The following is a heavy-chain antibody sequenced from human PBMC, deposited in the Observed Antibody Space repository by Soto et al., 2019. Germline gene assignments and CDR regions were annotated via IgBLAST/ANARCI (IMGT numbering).Heavy chain of an antibody. CDR2: ISATGTST. Sequence: GGSLRLSCEASGFTFSSFAMSWVRQPSGKGLEWFSAISATGTSTYYADSVKGRFTISRDNSKNTLHLQMNSLRAEDTAVYYCASSLLTPFDYWGQGTLVTVSS. J-gene: IGHJ4*02. V-gene: IGHV3-23*01. CDR1: GFTFSSFA. CDR3: ASSLLTPFDY.